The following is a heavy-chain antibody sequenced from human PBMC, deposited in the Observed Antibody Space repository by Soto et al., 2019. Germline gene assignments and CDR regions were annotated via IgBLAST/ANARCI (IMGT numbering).Heavy chain of an antibody. CDR2: IYSGGST. Sequence: PGGSLRLSCAASGFTVSSNDMSWVRQAPGKGLEWVSVIYSGGSTYYADSVKGRFTISRDNSKNTLYLQMNSLRAEDTAVYYCARSGSVPYYYYGLDVWGQGTTVTVSS. V-gene: IGHV3-53*01. J-gene: IGHJ6*02. D-gene: IGHD1-26*01. CDR1: GFTVSSND. CDR3: ARSGSVPYYYYGLDV.